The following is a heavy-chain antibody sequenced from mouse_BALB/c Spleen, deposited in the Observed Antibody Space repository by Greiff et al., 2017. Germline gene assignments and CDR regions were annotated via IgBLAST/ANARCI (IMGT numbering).Heavy chain of an antibody. CDR2: IDPANGNT. V-gene: IGHV14-3*02. D-gene: IGHD4-1*01. J-gene: IGHJ2*01. CDR1: GFNIKDTY. Sequence: EVQVVESGAELVKPGASVKLSCTASGFNIKDTYMHWVKQRPEQGLEWIGRIDPANGNTKYDPKFQGKATITADTSSNTAYLQLSSLTSEDTAVYYCARGLLGPDYWGQGTTLTVSS. CDR3: ARGLLGPDY.